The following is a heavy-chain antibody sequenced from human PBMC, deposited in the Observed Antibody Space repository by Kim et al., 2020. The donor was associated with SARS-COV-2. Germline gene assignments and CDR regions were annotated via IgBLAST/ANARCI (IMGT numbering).Heavy chain of an antibody. D-gene: IGHD3-10*01. J-gene: IGHJ5*02. CDR1: GGTVNIFT. V-gene: IGHV1-69*13. CDR3: ATTKWGSGAYFDL. CDR2: IIPVVGTP. Sequence: SVKVSCKASGGTVNIFTITWVRQAPGQGLEWMGGIIPVVGTPTYAQKFQGRFSIVADQSSDMVYMDLNTLRSDDTAVYYCATTKWGSGAYFDLWGQGTL.